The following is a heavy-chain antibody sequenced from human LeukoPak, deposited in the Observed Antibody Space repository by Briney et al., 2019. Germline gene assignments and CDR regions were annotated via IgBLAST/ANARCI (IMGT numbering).Heavy chain of an antibody. Sequence: GGSLRLSCAASGFTFSTHALSWVRQAPGKGPEWVSAISDSGYWRFHADSVKGRFTISRDNSKNTLYLQMNSLRAEDTAVCYCAKDGYDSSGYYGYFDYWGQGTLVTVSS. V-gene: IGHV3-23*01. CDR2: ISDSGYWR. CDR1: GFTFSTHA. CDR3: AKDGYDSSGYYGYFDY. D-gene: IGHD3-22*01. J-gene: IGHJ4*02.